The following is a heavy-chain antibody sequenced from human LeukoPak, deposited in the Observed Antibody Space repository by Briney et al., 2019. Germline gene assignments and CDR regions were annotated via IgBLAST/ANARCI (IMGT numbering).Heavy chain of an antibody. CDR2: INHSGST. V-gene: IGHV4-34*01. D-gene: IGHD6-13*01. CDR3: ARLYAPSLQQLVWGYHFDY. J-gene: IGHJ4*02. CDR1: GGSFSGYY. Sequence: PSETLSLTCAVYGGSFSGYYWSWIRQPPGKGLEWIGEINHSGSTNYNPSLKSRVTISVDTSKNQFSLKLSSVTAADTAVYYCARLYAPSLQQLVWGYHFDYWGQGTLVTVSS.